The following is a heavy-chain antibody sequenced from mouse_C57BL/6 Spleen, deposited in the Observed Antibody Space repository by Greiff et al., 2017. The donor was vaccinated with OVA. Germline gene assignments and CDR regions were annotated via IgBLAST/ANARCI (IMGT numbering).Heavy chain of an antibody. CDR2: INPYNGGT. V-gene: IGHV1-19*01. J-gene: IGHJ4*01. CDR1: GYTFTDYY. D-gene: IGHD1-1*01. Sequence: VQLQESGPVLVKPGASVKMSCKASGYTFTDYYMNWVKQSHGKSLEWIGVINPYNGGTSYNQTFKGKATLTVDKSSSTAYMELNSLTSEDSAVYYCARYGGRPSYYAMDYWGQGTSVTVSS. CDR3: ARYGGRPSYYAMDY.